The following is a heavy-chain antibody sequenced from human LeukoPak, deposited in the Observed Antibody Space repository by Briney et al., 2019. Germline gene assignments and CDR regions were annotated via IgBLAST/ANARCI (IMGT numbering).Heavy chain of an antibody. Sequence: GGSLRLSCAASGFTVSRNYMSWVRQAPGKGLEWVSVIYSGGTTRYGDSVKGRFAISRDNSKNTLYLQMDSLRVEDTAVYYCARDDYGDYFFDYWGQGTLVTVSS. CDR1: GFTVSRNY. D-gene: IGHD4-17*01. CDR3: ARDDYGDYFFDY. J-gene: IGHJ4*02. V-gene: IGHV3-66*01. CDR2: IYSGGTT.